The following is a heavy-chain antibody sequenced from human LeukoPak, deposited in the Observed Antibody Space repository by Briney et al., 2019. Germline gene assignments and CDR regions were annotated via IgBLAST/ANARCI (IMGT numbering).Heavy chain of an antibody. D-gene: IGHD3-10*01. CDR3: ARDIVRGVINGRYYYGMDV. V-gene: IGHV4-59*13. Sequence: ETLSLTGTVSGGAISSYDWSWIRQPPGKGRDWIGYIYYRGSTNYNPSLKSRVTISVDTSTNQLSMKMSYVKAADTAVYYCARDIVRGVINGRYYYGMDVWGQGTPVTVSS. CDR1: GGAISSYD. CDR2: IYYRGST. J-gene: IGHJ6*02.